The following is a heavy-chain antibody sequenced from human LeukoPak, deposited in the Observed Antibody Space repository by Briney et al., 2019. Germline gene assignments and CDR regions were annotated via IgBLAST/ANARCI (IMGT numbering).Heavy chain of an antibody. D-gene: IGHD5/OR15-5a*01. CDR2: IKQDGSDK. CDR1: GFTFSSYA. Sequence: GGSLRLSCAASGFTFSSYAMSWVRQAPGKGLEWVASIKQDGSDKYYVDSVKGRFIISRDNAKNPLSLQMNSLRAEDTAMYYCARLLDESTIYDLWGQGTLVTVSS. CDR3: ARLLDESTIYDL. V-gene: IGHV3-7*01. J-gene: IGHJ5*02.